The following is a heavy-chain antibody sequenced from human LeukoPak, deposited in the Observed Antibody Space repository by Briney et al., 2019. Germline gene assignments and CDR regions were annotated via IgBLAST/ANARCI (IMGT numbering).Heavy chain of an antibody. Sequence: GGSLRLSCAASGFTVSSNYMSWVRQAPGKGLEWVSVIYSGGSTYYADSVKGRFTISRDNSKNTLYLQMNSLRAEDTAVYYCARAQRHHNSGYDFWSGLNLEWFDPWGQGTLVTVSS. V-gene: IGHV3-66*01. J-gene: IGHJ5*02. D-gene: IGHD3-3*01. CDR3: ARAQRHHNSGYDFWSGLNLEWFDP. CDR1: GFTVSSNY. CDR2: IYSGGST.